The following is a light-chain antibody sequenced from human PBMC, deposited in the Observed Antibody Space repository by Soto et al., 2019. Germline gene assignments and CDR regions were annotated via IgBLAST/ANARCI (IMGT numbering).Light chain of an antibody. CDR3: QSYDSSNWV. Sequence: NFMLTQPHSVSESPGKTVTISCTRSSGSIASNYVQWYQQRPGSSPTTVIYEDNQRPSGVPDRFSGSTDSSSNSASLTISGLKTEDEADYYCQSYDSSNWVFGGGTKVTVL. CDR2: EDN. J-gene: IGLJ3*02. V-gene: IGLV6-57*01. CDR1: SGSIASNY.